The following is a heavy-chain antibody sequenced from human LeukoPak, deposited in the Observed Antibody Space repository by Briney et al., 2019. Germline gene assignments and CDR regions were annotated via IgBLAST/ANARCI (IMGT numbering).Heavy chain of an antibody. Sequence: GGSLRLSCAASGFTFSSYAMSWVRQAPGKGLEWVSSISANGGSTYYADSVKGRFTISRDNSKNTLYLQMNSLRAEDTAVYYCAKESGTTGTMFDWGQGTLVTVSS. V-gene: IGHV3-23*01. J-gene: IGHJ4*02. D-gene: IGHD1-1*01. CDR1: GFTFSSYA. CDR3: AKESGTTGTMFD. CDR2: ISANGGST.